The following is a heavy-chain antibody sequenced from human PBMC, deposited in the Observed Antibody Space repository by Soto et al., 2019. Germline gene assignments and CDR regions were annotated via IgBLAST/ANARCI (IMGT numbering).Heavy chain of an antibody. J-gene: IGHJ5*02. D-gene: IGHD2-15*01. CDR1: GGSISSYY. V-gene: IGHV4-59*01. Sequence: SETLSLTCTVSGGSISSYYWSWIRQPPGKGLEWIGYIYYSGSTNYNPSLKSRVTISVDTSKNQLSLKLSSVTAADTAVYYCARSGVVVVVAATGGWFDPWGQGTLVTVSS. CDR3: ARSGVVVVVAATGGWFDP. CDR2: IYYSGST.